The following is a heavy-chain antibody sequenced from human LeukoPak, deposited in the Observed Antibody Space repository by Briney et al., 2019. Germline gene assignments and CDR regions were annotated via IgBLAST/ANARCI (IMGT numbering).Heavy chain of an antibody. CDR3: ARPPPFYYDSGDAFDV. Sequence: GESLKISCKGSGYSFTSYWIAWVRQMPGKGLEWMGIIYPGDSDTRYSPSFQGQVTISADKSISTAYLQWSSLKASDTAMYYCARPPPFYYDSGDAFDVWGQGTMVTVSS. CDR2: IYPGDSDT. D-gene: IGHD3-22*01. CDR1: GYSFTSYW. V-gene: IGHV5-51*01. J-gene: IGHJ3*01.